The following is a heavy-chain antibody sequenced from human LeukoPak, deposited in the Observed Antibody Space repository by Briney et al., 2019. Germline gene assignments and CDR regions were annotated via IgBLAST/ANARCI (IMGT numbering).Heavy chain of an antibody. CDR1: GFTFSSYG. J-gene: IGHJ4*02. CDR2: ITGSGGTT. CDR3: AKAYGSNGYYQLPIDF. D-gene: IGHD3-22*01. V-gene: IGHV3-23*01. Sequence: GSLRLSCAASGFTFSSYGMHWVRQAPGKGLECVSAITGSGGTTYYADSVKGRFTISRDNSKNTLYLQLNNLRAEDTAVYYCAKAYGSNGYYQLPIDFWGQGTLVTVSS.